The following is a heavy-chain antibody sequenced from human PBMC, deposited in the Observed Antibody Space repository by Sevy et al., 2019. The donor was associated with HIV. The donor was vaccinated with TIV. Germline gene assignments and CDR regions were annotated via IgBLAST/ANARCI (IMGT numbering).Heavy chain of an antibody. D-gene: IGHD1-1*01. V-gene: IGHV3-15*07. CDR1: GFTFSNAW. CDR2: IKSKTDGGTI. J-gene: IGHJ5*01. CDR3: NKDLETHRVGP. Sequence: GGSLRLSCAASGFTFSNAWMNWVRQAPGKGLEWVGRIKSKTDGGTIDYAAPVKGRFTISRDDSKNTLYLQMNSLKTEDTAVYYCNKDLETHRVGPWGQGNLVNVSS.